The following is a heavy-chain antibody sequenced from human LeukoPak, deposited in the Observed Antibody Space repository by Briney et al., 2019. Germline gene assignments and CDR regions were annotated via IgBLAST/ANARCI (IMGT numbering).Heavy chain of an antibody. Sequence: EASVKVSCKASGGTFSSYAISWVRQAPGQGLEWMGGIIPIFGTANYAQKSQGRVTITADESTSTAYMELSSLRSEDTAVYYCASPAAGTRIFDYWGQGTLVTVSS. CDR3: ASPAAGTRIFDY. V-gene: IGHV1-69*13. CDR2: IIPIFGTA. D-gene: IGHD6-13*01. CDR1: GGTFSSYA. J-gene: IGHJ4*02.